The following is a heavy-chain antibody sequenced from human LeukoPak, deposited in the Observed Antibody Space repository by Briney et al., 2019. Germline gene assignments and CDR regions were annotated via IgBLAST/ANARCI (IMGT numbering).Heavy chain of an antibody. CDR2: IIPIFGTA. D-gene: IGHD1-7*01. CDR3: ARDNWNYRIDYYYMDV. V-gene: IGHV1-69*13. Sequence: ASVKVSCKASGGTFSSYAISWVRQAPGQGLAWMGGIIPIFGTANYAQKFQGRVTITADESTSTAYMELSSLRSEDTAVYYCARDNWNYRIDYYYMDVWGKGTTVTVSS. CDR1: GGTFSSYA. J-gene: IGHJ6*03.